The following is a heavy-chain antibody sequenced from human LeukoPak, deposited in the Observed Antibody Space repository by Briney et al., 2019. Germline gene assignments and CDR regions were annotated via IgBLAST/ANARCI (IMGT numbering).Heavy chain of an antibody. V-gene: IGHV4-39*01. CDR2: IYYSGST. CDR1: GGSFSSYY. D-gene: IGHD3-3*01. J-gene: IGHJ6*02. Sequence: SETLSLTCAVYGGSFSSYYWGWIRQPPGKGLEWIGSIYYSGSTYYNPSLKSRVTISVDTSKNQFSLKLSSVTAADTAVYYCARHDDFWSGYYHPFDYYYGMDVWGQGTTVTVSS. CDR3: ARHDDFWSGYYHPFDYYYGMDV.